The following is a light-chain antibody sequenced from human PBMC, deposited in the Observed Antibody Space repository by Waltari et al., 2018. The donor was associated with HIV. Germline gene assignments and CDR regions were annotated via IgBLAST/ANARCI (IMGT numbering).Light chain of an antibody. CDR3: HLWDSDTDNYV. CDR1: NIGSKS. J-gene: IGLJ1*01. V-gene: IGLV3-21*02. Sequence: SYVLTQPPSVAVAPGQTARITCGGNNIGSKSVHWYQQKPGQAPVLVVYDDRDRPSGIPERFSGSNFGNTATLTISRVEAGDQADYYCHLWDSDTDNYVFGTGTKVTVL. CDR2: DDR.